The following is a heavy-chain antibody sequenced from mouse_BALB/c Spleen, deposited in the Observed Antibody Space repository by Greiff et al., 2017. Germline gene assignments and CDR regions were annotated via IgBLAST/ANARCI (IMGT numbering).Heavy chain of an antibody. CDR1: GVSIPSRY. CDR3: AREGNDGDYVRYFDV. Sequence: EVQLQESGPSLVKPSQTLSLTCSVTGVSIPSRYCDWIRKFPGNKLEYMGYISYSGSTYYNPSLKSRISITRDTSKNQYYLQLNTVTTEDTATYYCAREGNDGDYVRYFDVWGAGTTVTVSS. CDR2: ISYSGST. J-gene: IGHJ1*01. V-gene: IGHV3-8*02. D-gene: IGHD2-13*01.